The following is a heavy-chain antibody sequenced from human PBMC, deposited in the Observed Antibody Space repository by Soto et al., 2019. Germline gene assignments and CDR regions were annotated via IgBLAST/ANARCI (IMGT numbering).Heavy chain of an antibody. CDR3: ARVGGVAARTFDY. CDR2: IYYSGST. Sequence: SETLSLTCTVSGGSINDSYWSWIRQPPGQGLEWIGYIYYSGSTDYNPSLKGRVTISVDTSKNQFSLKLRSVTAADTAVYYCARVGGVAARTFDYWGQGTLVTVSS. J-gene: IGHJ4*02. D-gene: IGHD6-6*01. V-gene: IGHV4-59*01. CDR1: GGSINDSY.